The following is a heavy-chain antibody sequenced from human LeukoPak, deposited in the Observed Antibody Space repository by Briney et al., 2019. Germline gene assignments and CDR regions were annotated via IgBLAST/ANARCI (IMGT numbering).Heavy chain of an antibody. Sequence: GGSLRLSCAASGFTVSSNYMSWVRQAPGKGLEWVSVIYSGDSTYYADSVKGRFTISRDNSKNTLYLQMNSLRAEDTAVYYCARVGLWFGELHENWGQGTLVTVSS. CDR1: GFTVSSNY. D-gene: IGHD3-10*01. CDR3: ARVGLWFGELHEN. CDR2: IYSGDST. J-gene: IGHJ4*02. V-gene: IGHV3-66*01.